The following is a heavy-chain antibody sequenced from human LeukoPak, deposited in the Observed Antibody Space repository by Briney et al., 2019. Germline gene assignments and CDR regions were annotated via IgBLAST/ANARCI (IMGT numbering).Heavy chain of an antibody. V-gene: IGHV3-21*04. D-gene: IGHD1-1*01. CDR3: VRDDPGVQQERRLSPFDI. Sequence: GGSLRLSCAASGFTFSRCNMNWVRQAPGQGLEWVACISKSRNYIYYADSVKGRFTISRDDAKGSLYLQMDSLRVEDTALYYCVRDDPGVQQERRLSPFDIWGQGTMVTVSS. CDR2: ISKSRNYI. J-gene: IGHJ3*02. CDR1: GFTFSRCN.